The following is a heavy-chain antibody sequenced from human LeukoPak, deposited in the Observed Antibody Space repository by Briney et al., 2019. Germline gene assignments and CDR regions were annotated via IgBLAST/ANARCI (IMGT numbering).Heavy chain of an antibody. CDR3: ARQRAIFGVVRGYFDY. V-gene: IGHV4-39*01. CDR2: IYYSGST. J-gene: IGHJ4*02. Sequence: PSETLSLTCTVSGGSIGSSSYYWGWIRQPPGKGLEWIGSIYYSGSTYYNPSLKSRVTISVDTSKNQFSLKLSSVTAADTAVYYCARQRAIFGVVRGYFDYWGQGTLVTVSS. D-gene: IGHD3-3*01. CDR1: GGSIGSSSYY.